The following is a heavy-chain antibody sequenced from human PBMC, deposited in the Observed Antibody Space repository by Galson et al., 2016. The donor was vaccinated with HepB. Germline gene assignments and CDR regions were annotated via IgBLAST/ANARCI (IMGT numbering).Heavy chain of an antibody. J-gene: IGHJ4*02. Sequence: SLRLSCAVSGFTVSNNQIRWLRQAPGKGLEWVSLIYSVGGTYYADSVRGRFTMSRDNSKNTVYLQMNSLRAEDTAEYFCARGEIVGGTGDFSGQGTLVTVSS. V-gene: IGHV3-66*01. CDR2: IYSVGGT. D-gene: IGHD1-26*01. CDR3: ARGEIVGGTGDF. CDR1: GFTVSNNQ.